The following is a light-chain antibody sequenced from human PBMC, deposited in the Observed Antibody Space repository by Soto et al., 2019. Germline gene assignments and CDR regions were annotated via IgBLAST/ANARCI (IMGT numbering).Light chain of an antibody. CDR2: EVT. J-gene: IGLJ2*01. CDR3: TSYAGSNIPVV. CDR1: SSDVGGYNF. Sequence: QSALTQHPSASRSPGQSVSISCTGTSSDVGGYNFVSWYQQHPGKAPKLMIYEVTKRPSGVPDRFSGSKSGNTASLTVSGLQAEDEADYYCTSYAGSNIPVVFGGGTKLTVL. V-gene: IGLV2-8*02.